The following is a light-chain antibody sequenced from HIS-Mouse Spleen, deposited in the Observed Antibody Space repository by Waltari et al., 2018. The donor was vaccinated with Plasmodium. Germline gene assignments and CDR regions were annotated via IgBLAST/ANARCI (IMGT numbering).Light chain of an antibody. Sequence: SYELTQPSSVSVSPGQTARITCSGDVLAKKYARWFQQKQGQAPVLVIYKDSEPPSGIPERFSSFSSGTTVTLTISGAQVEDEADYYCYSAADNNRVFGGGTKLTVL. CDR1: VLAKKY. J-gene: IGLJ3*02. CDR2: KDS. CDR3: YSAADNNRV. V-gene: IGLV3-27*01.